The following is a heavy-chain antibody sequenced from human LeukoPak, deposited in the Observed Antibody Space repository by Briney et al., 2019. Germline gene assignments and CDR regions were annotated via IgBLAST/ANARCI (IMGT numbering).Heavy chain of an antibody. V-gene: IGHV5-51*01. D-gene: IGHD6-19*01. J-gene: IGHJ4*02. CDR2: IYPGDSDT. Sequence: PGESLQISCQGSGSTFTNYWIGWLRQVPGKGLEWMGIIYPGDSDTNYSPSFQGQVTISVDKSISTAYLQWRSLKASDTAMYYCARRESSGSIDDWGQGTLVTVSS. CDR1: GSTFTNYW. CDR3: ARRESSGSIDD.